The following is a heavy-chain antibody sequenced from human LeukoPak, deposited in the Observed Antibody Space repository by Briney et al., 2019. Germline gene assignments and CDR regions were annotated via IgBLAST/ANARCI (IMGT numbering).Heavy chain of an antibody. CDR2: IYPGDSDT. J-gene: IGHJ3*02. V-gene: IGHV5-51*01. CDR3: ARHYCSGGSCYPPDAFDI. Sequence: GESLEISCKGSGYSFTSYWIGWVRQMPGKGLEWMGIIYPGDSDTRYSPSFQGQVTISADKSISTAYLQWSSLKASDTAMYYCARHYCSGGSCYPPDAFDIWGQGTMVTVSS. CDR1: GYSFTSYW. D-gene: IGHD2-15*01.